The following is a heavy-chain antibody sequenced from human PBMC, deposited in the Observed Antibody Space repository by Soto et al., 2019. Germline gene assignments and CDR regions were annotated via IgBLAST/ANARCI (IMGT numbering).Heavy chain of an antibody. V-gene: IGHV4-61*01. CDR2: IHYRGST. J-gene: IGHJ6*02. CDR3: ARGLRQYCSTTTCHPADVV. Sequence: QVQLQESGPGLVKPSETLSLTCTVSGASVSSGTHFWSWIRQPPGKGLEWIGNIHYRGSTSYNPSLRGRVTISLDMSKNQFALKVTSVTAADTAVYFCARGLRQYCSTTTCHPADVVWGQGTTVTVSS. D-gene: IGHD2-15*01. CDR1: GASVSSGTHF.